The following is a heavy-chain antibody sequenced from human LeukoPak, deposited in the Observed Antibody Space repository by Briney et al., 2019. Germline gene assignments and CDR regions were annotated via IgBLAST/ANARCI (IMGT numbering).Heavy chain of an antibody. CDR2: IYYSGST. J-gene: IGHJ4*02. CDR1: GGSISSSSYY. D-gene: IGHD6-19*01. CDR3: ARTVAVAGLSRFDY. Sequence: PSETLSLTCTVSGGSISSSSYYWGWIRQPPGKGLEWTGSIYYSGSTYYNPSLKSRVTISVDTSKNQFSLKLSSVTAADTAVYYCARTVAVAGLSRFDYWGQGTLVTVSS. V-gene: IGHV4-39*01.